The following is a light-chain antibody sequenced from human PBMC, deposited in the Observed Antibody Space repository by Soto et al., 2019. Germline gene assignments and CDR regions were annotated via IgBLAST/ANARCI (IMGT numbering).Light chain of an antibody. V-gene: IGKV3-20*01. J-gene: IGKJ1*01. CDR1: QSVSSSY. CDR2: GAS. Sequence: EIVLTQSPGTLSLSPGERATLSCRASQSVSSSYLAWYQQKPGQAPRLLIYGASSRATGIPDRFSGSGSGTDFTLTISRLEPEDFAVYYCQQYGCSPPRWTFGQGTKVDIK. CDR3: QQYGCSPPRWT.